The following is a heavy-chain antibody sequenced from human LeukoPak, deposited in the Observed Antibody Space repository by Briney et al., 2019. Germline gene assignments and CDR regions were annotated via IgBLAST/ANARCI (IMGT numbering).Heavy chain of an antibody. CDR1: GGSISTSNYY. J-gene: IGHJ4*02. CDR2: IYYSGST. V-gene: IGHV4-39*07. D-gene: IGHD2-8*01. CDR3: ARGNIVLMVYAILY. Sequence: SETLSLTCTVSGGSISTSNYYWGWIRQPPGKGLEWIGSIYYSGSTYYNPSLKSRVTISVDTSKNQFSLKLSSVTAADTAVYYCARGNIVLMVYAILYWGQGTLVTVSS.